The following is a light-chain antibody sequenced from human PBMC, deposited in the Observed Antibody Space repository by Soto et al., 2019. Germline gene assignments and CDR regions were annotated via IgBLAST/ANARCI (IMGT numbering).Light chain of an antibody. Sequence: QSVLTQPPSVSGAPGQRVTISCTGSSSNIGAGYDVHWYQQLPGTAPKLLIYGNSNRPSGVPDRFSGSKSGTSASLAITGRRAEDEADYYCQSYDSSLSGWGFGGGTKLTVL. CDR3: QSYDSSLSGWG. CDR1: SSNIGAGYD. J-gene: IGLJ3*02. CDR2: GNS. V-gene: IGLV1-40*01.